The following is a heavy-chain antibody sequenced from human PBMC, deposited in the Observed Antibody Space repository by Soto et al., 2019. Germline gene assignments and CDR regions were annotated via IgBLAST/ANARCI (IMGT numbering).Heavy chain of an antibody. D-gene: IGHD2-2*01. Sequence: GGSLRLSFSASGFTFSSYAMHWGRQAPGKGLAYVSAISSNGGSTYYADSVKGRFTISRDNSNNTLYLQMSSLRAEDTAVYYCVKDHCSSTSCPRRSSSRMGYFDYWGQGTLVTVSS. J-gene: IGHJ4*02. CDR1: GFTFSSYA. V-gene: IGHV3-64D*06. CDR2: ISSNGGST. CDR3: VKDHCSSTSCPRRSSSRMGYFDY.